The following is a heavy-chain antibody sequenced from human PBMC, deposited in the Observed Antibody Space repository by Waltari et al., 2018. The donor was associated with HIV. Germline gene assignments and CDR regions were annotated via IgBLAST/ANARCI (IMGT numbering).Heavy chain of an antibody. Sequence: EVQLVESGGGLVQPGGSLRVSCAASGFTFSTYWMHWVRPPPGKGRAWLSRINSDGNKTRYADSVKGRVTISRDNAKNTLYLQMNSLRVEDTAVYYCARENDYDSSGYYFRPGRTSDAFDIWGQGTMVTVSS. CDR3: ARENDYDSSGYYFRPGRTSDAFDI. D-gene: IGHD3-22*01. V-gene: IGHV3-74*01. CDR1: GFTFSTYW. CDR2: INSDGNKT. J-gene: IGHJ3*02.